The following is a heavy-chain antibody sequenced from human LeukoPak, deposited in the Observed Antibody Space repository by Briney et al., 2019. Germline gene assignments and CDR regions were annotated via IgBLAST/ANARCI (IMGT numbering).Heavy chain of an antibody. CDR2: ISGSGGST. D-gene: IGHD3-10*01. J-gene: IGHJ4*02. CDR1: GFTFSSYS. Sequence: PGGSLRLSCAASGFTFSSYSMSWVRQAPGKGLEWVSAISGSGGSTYYADSVNGRFTISRDNSKNTLYLQMNSLRAEDTAVYYCAKDCKGSGSYFPFDYWGQGTLVTVSS. CDR3: AKDCKGSGSYFPFDY. V-gene: IGHV3-23*01.